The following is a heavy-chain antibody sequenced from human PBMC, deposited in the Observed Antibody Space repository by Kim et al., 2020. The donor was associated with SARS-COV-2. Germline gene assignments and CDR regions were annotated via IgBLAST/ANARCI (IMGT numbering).Heavy chain of an antibody. D-gene: IGHD6-13*01. V-gene: IGHV5-51*01. CDR3: ARPGIAAADYYFDY. J-gene: IGHJ4*02. Sequence: YNPSFQGQVTISADKSISTAYLQWSSLEVSDTAMYYCARPGIAAADYYFDYWGQGTLVTVSS.